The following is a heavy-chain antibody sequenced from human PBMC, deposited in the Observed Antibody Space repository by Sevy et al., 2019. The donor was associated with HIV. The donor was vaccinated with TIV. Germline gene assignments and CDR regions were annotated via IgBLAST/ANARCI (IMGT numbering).Heavy chain of an antibody. Sequence: ASVKVSCKTSGFIFTNYGISWVRQAPGQGPEWMGWINTDTGKTNYAQTVQGRVTMTRDTSTTTAYMELRNLRSDDTAVYYCARAHKVPQRQYYYYFGMDVWGQGTTVTVSS. CDR2: INTDTGKT. CDR3: ARAHKVPQRQYYYYFGMDV. CDR1: GFIFTNYG. J-gene: IGHJ6*02. V-gene: IGHV1-18*01.